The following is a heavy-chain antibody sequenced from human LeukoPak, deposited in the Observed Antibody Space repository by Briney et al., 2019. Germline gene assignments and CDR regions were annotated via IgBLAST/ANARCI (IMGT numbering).Heavy chain of an antibody. J-gene: IGHJ4*02. Sequence: ASVKVSCKASGYTFTSYAMHWVRQAPGQRLEWMGWINAGNGNTKYSQRFQGRVTITRDTSASTAYMELSSLRSEDTAVYYCARVSDYVWGSYRHWGQGTLVTVSS. CDR2: INAGNGNT. D-gene: IGHD3-16*02. CDR3: ARVSDYVWGSYRH. CDR1: GYTFTSYA. V-gene: IGHV1-3*01.